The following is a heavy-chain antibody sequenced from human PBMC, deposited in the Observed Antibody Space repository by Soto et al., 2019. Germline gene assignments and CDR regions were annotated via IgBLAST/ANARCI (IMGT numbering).Heavy chain of an antibody. D-gene: IGHD6-13*01. CDR1: GFTFTSYA. J-gene: IGHJ4*02. V-gene: IGHV3-23*01. CDR3: AKAGFSSSWSPTYFDY. Sequence: EVQLLESGGGLVQPGGSLRLSCAASGFTFTSYAMNWVRLAPGKGLEWVSAISGTGYNTYYADSVKGRFTISRDNTKNTLYLQMNSLRAEDTAVYYCAKAGFSSSWSPTYFDYWGQGILVTVSS. CDR2: ISGTGYNT.